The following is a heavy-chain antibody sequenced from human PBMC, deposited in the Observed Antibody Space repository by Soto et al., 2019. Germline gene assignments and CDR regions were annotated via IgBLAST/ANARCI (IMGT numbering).Heavy chain of an antibody. Sequence: EVQLLESGGGLVQPGGSLRLSCAASGFTFSTYGMSWVRQAPGKGLEWVSSISGNGAGTYYADSVKGRFTISRDNSKNPLFLQMNSLRAEDTAVYSCAELVSAAGTNYWGQGTLVTVSS. CDR1: GFTFSTYG. CDR3: AELVSAAGTNY. CDR2: ISGNGAGT. V-gene: IGHV3-23*01. J-gene: IGHJ4*02. D-gene: IGHD6-13*01.